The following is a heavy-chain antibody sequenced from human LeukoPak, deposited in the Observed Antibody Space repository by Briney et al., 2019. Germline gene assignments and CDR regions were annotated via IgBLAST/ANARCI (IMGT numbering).Heavy chain of an antibody. CDR2: MNSNSGNT. CDR1: GYTFTSYD. Sequence: GASVKVSCKASGYTFTSYDINWVRQATGQGLEWMGWMNSNSGNTGYAQKFQGRVTMTRNTSISTAYMELSSLRSEDTAVYYCARGRSNIVVVPAAGDYWGQGTLVTVSS. CDR3: ARGRSNIVVVPAAGDY. D-gene: IGHD2-2*01. V-gene: IGHV1-8*01. J-gene: IGHJ4*02.